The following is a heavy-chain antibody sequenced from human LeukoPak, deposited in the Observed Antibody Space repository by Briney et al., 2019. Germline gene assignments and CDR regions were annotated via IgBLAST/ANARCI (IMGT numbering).Heavy chain of an antibody. D-gene: IGHD2-2*01. J-gene: IGHJ3*02. Sequence: SETLSLTCAVSGYSISSSYYWGWIRQPPGKGLEWIGSIYHSGSSYYNPSLKSRVSISVDTSKNYFSLNLNSVTATDTAVYYCARRGSCSWCPFDIWGQGTMVVVSS. CDR2: IYHSGSS. CDR1: GYSISSSYY. CDR3: ARRGSCSWCPFDI. V-gene: IGHV4-38-2*01.